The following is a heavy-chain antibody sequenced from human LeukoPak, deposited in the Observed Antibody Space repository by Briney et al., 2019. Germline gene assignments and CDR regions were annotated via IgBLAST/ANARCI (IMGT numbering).Heavy chain of an antibody. J-gene: IGHJ4*02. CDR1: GGSFSGYY. Sequence: SETLSLTCAVYGGSFSGYYWSGIRQPPGKGLEWIGEINHSGSTNYNPSLKSRVTISVDTSKNQFSLKLSSVTAADTAVYYCARGVLWLRSFDYWGQGTLVTVSS. CDR3: ARGVLWLRSFDY. D-gene: IGHD5-12*01. CDR2: INHSGST. V-gene: IGHV4-34*01.